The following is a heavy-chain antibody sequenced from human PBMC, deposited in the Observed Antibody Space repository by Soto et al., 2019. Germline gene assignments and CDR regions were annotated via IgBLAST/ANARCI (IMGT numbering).Heavy chain of an antibody. CDR2: INPSGGST. D-gene: IGHD3-9*01. V-gene: IGHV1-46*01. CDR1: GYTFTSYY. Sequence: ASVKVSCKASGYTFTSYYMHWVRQAPGQGLEWMGIINPSGGSTSYAQKFQGRVTMTRDTSTSTAYMELRSLRSDDTAVYYCARENDILTGYYSPLFDFWGQGTLVTVSS. CDR3: ARENDILTGYYSPLFDF. J-gene: IGHJ4*02.